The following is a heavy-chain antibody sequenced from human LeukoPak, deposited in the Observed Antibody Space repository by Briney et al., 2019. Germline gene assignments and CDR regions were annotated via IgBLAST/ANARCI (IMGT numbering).Heavy chain of an antibody. J-gene: IGHJ4*02. CDR3: ARKPIFGSGRHWYYFVN. Sequence: PSETLSLTCTVSGGSISSSDYYWGWIRQPPGKGLEWIASIFYSGNTYYNPSLRSRVTISVDTSKNQFSLKLSSVTAADTAIYYCARKPIFGSGRHWYYFVNWGQGTLVTVSS. CDR2: IFYSGNT. V-gene: IGHV4-39*01. D-gene: IGHD3-10*01. CDR1: GGSISSSDYY.